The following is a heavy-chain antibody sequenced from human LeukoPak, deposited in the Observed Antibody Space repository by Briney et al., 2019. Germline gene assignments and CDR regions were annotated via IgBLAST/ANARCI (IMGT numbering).Heavy chain of an antibody. D-gene: IGHD2-2*01. CDR1: GCTFSSYD. Sequence: GETLTLTCTVSGCTFSSYDMSWVRQAAGKGLEWVSAISGSGGSTYYADSVKGRFTISRDNSKNTLYLQMNSLRAEDTAVYYCAKDGPYCSSTSCSTPGGFDPWGQGTLVTVSS. V-gene: IGHV3-23*01. CDR3: AKDGPYCSSTSCSTPGGFDP. J-gene: IGHJ5*02. CDR2: ISGSGGST.